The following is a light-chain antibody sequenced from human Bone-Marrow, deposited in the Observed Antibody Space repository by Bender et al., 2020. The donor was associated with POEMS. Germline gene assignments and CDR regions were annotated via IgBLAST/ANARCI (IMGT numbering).Light chain of an antibody. CDR2: EGS. CDR1: SSDLGNYKF. J-gene: IGLJ1*01. V-gene: IGLV2-8*01. CDR3: SSYAGSNNYV. Sequence: QSVLTQPASVSGSPGQSITISCTGTSSDLGNYKFVSWYQQHPGKAPKVMIYEGSKRPSGVPDRFSGSKSGNTASLTVSGLQAEDEANYYCSSYAGSNNYVFGTGTNLTVL.